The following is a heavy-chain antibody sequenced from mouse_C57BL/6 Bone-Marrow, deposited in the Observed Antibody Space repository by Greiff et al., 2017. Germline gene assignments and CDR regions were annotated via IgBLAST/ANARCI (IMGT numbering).Heavy chain of an antibody. V-gene: IGHV5-16*01. CDR2: INYDGSST. Sequence: DVMLVESEGGLVQPGSSMKLSCTASGFTFSDYYMAWVRQVPEKGLEWVANINYDGSSTYYLDSLKSRFIISRDNAKNILYLQMSSLKSEDTATYYCARASTGTLGYFDYWGQGTTLTVSS. CDR3: ARASTGTLGYFDY. CDR1: GFTFSDYY. D-gene: IGHD4-1*02. J-gene: IGHJ2*01.